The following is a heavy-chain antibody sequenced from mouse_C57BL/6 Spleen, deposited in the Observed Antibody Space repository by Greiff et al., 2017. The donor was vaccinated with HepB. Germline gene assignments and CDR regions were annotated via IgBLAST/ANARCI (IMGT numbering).Heavy chain of an antibody. CDR1: GFTFSSYG. Sequence: EVKLVESGGDLVKPGGSLKLSYAASGFTFSSYGMSWVRQTPDKRLEWVATISSGGSYTYYPDSVKGRFTISRDNAKNTLYLQMSSLKSEDTAMYYCASYYYGSSPAWFAYWGQGTLVTVSA. J-gene: IGHJ3*01. V-gene: IGHV5-6*02. CDR2: ISSGGSYT. CDR3: ASYYYGSSPAWFAY. D-gene: IGHD1-1*01.